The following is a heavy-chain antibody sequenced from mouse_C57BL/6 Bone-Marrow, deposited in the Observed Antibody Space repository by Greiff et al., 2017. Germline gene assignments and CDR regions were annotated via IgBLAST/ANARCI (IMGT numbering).Heavy chain of an antibody. V-gene: IGHV1-59*01. CDR1: GYTFTSYW. CDR3: ARQLRWFGD. D-gene: IGHD3-2*02. CDR2: IDPSDSYT. Sequence: QVQLQQPGAELVRPGTSVKLSCKASGYTFTSYWMHWVKQRPGQGLEWIGVIDPSDSYTNYNQKFKGKATLTVDTSSSTAYMQLSSLTSEDSAYYYCARQLRWFGDWGQGALGAVSA. J-gene: IGHJ3*01.